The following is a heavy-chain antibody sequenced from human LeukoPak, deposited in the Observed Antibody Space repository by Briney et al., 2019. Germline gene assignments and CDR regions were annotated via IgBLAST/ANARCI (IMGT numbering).Heavy chain of an antibody. CDR1: GGSISRSDW. V-gene: IGHV4-4*02. J-gene: IGHJ5*02. CDR3: ARGTLVVVADTHFDGWFDP. D-gene: IGHD2-15*01. CDR2: IFHSGST. Sequence: PSETLSLTCAVSGGSISRSDWWSWVRQSPGKGLEWIGEIFHSGSTKYNPSLKSRVTISVDKSKNQFSLNLTSVTAADTAMYYCARGTLVVVADTHFDGWFDPWGQGALVTVSS.